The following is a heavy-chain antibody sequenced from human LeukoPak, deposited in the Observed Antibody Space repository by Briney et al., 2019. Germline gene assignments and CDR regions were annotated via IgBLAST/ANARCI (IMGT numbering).Heavy chain of an antibody. CDR3: ARVPRNYDSSGYYYKIPIFDY. Sequence: GASVKVSCKASGYTFTSYYMHWVRQAPGQGLEWMGIINPSGGSTGYAQKFQGRVTMTRDTSTSTVYMELSSLRSEDTAVYYCARVPRNYDSSGYYYKIPIFDYWGQGTLVTVSS. D-gene: IGHD3-22*01. V-gene: IGHV1-46*01. CDR2: INPSGGST. J-gene: IGHJ4*02. CDR1: GYTFTSYY.